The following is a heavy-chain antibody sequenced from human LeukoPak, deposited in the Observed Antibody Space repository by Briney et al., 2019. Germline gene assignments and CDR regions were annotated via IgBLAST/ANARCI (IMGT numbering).Heavy chain of an antibody. CDR3: ARGPLSPYYYDSSGYYHTA. Sequence: GGSLRLSCAASGFIFSSYAMSWVRRAPGKGLEWVSVIYSGGSTYYADSVKGRFTISRDNSKNTLYLQMNSLRAEDTAVYYCARGPLSPYYYDSSGYYHTAWGQGTLVTVSS. CDR1: GFIFSSYA. J-gene: IGHJ5*02. V-gene: IGHV3-66*01. D-gene: IGHD3-22*01. CDR2: IYSGGST.